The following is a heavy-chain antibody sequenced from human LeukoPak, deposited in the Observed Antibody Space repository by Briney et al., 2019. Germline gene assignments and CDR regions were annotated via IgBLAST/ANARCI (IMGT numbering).Heavy chain of an antibody. CDR2: IYISGST. CDR1: GGSISSYY. V-gene: IGHV4-4*07. Sequence: PSETLSLTCTVSGGSISSYYWSWIRQPAGKGLEWIGRIYISGSTNYNPSFKSRVTMSVDTSKNQFSLKLSSVTAADTAVYYCARSRRWLLWFGEFSSWFDPWGQGTLVTVSS. CDR3: ARSRRWLLWFGEFSSWFDP. J-gene: IGHJ5*02. D-gene: IGHD3-10*01.